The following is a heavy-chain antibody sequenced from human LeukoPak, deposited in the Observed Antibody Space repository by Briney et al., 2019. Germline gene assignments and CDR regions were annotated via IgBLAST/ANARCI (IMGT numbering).Heavy chain of an antibody. Sequence: GRSLRLSCAASGFTFSNYGMHWVRQAPGKGLEWVAVISYDGSNKYYADSVKGRFTISRDNSKNTLFLQMNSLRAEDTAVYYCAKGDSTGYYYHYGYDFDYWGQGTLVTVSS. D-gene: IGHD3-22*01. J-gene: IGHJ4*02. CDR1: GFTFSNYG. CDR3: AKGDSTGYYYHYGYDFDY. CDR2: ISYDGSNK. V-gene: IGHV3-30*18.